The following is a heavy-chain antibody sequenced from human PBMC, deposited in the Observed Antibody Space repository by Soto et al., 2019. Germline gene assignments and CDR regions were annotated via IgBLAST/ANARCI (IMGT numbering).Heavy chain of an antibody. CDR3: GRDGALGDTAVVDS. CDR2: IWYDGSNK. Sequence: QVQLVESGGGVVQPGKSLRLSCAASGFTFSTYGMHWVRQAPGKGLEWVAVIWYDGSNKYHGDSLKGRFTISRDNSKKTLYLQINNRRAEDTAVYYCGRDGALGDTAVVDSWGQGTLVTVSS. D-gene: IGHD5-18*01. J-gene: IGHJ4*02. CDR1: GFTFSTYG. V-gene: IGHV3-33*01.